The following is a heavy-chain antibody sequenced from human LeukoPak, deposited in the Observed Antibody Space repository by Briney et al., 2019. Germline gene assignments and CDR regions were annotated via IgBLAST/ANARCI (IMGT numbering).Heavy chain of an antibody. Sequence: PSETLSLTCAVSGGSITSSSWWSWVRRPPAEERVGIGEIYHSGSANYNPSLKSRVTISVDKSKTQFSLNLSSVTAADTALYYCARVRGRAFDYWGQGTLVTVSS. D-gene: IGHD5-12*01. CDR3: ARVRGRAFDY. V-gene: IGHV4-4*02. CDR2: IYHSGSA. J-gene: IGHJ4*02. CDR1: GGSITSSSW.